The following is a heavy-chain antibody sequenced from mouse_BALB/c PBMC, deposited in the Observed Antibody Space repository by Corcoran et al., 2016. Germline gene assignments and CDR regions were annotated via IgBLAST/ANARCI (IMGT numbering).Heavy chain of an antibody. J-gene: IGHJ2*01. D-gene: IGHD3-1*01. CDR3: ARGSSGYDY. V-gene: IGHV9-1*02. CDR1: GYTFTNYG. CDR2: INTYTGES. Sequence: QIQLVQSGPELKKPRETVKISCKASGYTFTNYGMYWVKQAPGKGLKWMGWINTYTGESTYADDFKGRFAFSLETSASTAYLQINNLKNEDMATYGCARGSSGYDYWGQGTTLTVSS.